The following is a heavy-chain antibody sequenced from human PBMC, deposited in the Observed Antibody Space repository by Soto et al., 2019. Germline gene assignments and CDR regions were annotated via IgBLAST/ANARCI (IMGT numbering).Heavy chain of an antibody. V-gene: IGHV4-30-4*01. CDR2: IYYSGST. Sequence: SETLSLTCTVSGGSISSGDYYWSWIRQPPGKGLEWIGYIYYSGSTYYNPSLKSRVTISVDTSKNQFSLKLSSVTAADTAVYYCARVSSTPAIIAAAVVFDYWGQGTLVTVSS. CDR1: GGSISSGDYY. J-gene: IGHJ4*02. CDR3: ARVSSTPAIIAAAVVFDY. D-gene: IGHD6-13*01.